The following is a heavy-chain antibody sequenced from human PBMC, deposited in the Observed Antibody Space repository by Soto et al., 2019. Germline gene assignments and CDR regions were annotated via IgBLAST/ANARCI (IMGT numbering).Heavy chain of an antibody. CDR3: ARDQGVQWLVLFGP. J-gene: IGHJ5*02. Sequence: EVQLVESGGGLVQPGGSLRLSCAASGFTFSSYWMHWVRQAPGKGLVWVSRINSDGSSTSYADSVKGRFTISRDNAKNPLYLQMNSLRAEDKAVYYCARDQGVQWLVLFGPWGQGTLVTVSS. CDR2: INSDGSST. D-gene: IGHD6-19*01. V-gene: IGHV3-74*01. CDR1: GFTFSSYW.